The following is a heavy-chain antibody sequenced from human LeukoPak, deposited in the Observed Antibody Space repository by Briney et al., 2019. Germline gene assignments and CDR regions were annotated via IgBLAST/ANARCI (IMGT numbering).Heavy chain of an antibody. CDR1: GGSISSSSRY. CDR2: VYYSWPT. CDR3: ASEQKTYHSDSEICPETSWLDP. J-gene: IGHJ5*02. V-gene: IGHV4-39*01. D-gene: IGHD1-14*01. Sequence: SETLSLTCSVSGGSISSSSRYSAWIRQPPGKAPEWIWSVYYSWPTYYNPAHKSRVTISVGTSKTQLSLKLTTVTAADTAVYYCASEQKTYHSDSEICPETSWLDPWGKGVVVTVFS.